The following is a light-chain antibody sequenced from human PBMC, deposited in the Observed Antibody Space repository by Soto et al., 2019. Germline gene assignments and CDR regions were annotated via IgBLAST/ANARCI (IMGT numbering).Light chain of an antibody. CDR2: DAS. CDR3: QQSPWA. Sequence: EIVLTQSPATLSLSPGERATLSCRASQSVSSYLAWYQQQPGQAPRLLIYDASNRATGIPARFSGSGSGTDFTLTISSLEPEDFAVYYCQQSPWAFGQGTKVEIK. V-gene: IGKV3-11*01. CDR1: QSVSSY. J-gene: IGKJ1*01.